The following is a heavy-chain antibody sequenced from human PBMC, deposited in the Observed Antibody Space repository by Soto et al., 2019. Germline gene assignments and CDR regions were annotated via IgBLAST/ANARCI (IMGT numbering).Heavy chain of an antibody. CDR1: GFTFSSYA. CDR3: AREIVVVVAATTYNWFDP. Sequence: PGGSLRLSCAASGFTFSSYAMHWVRQAPGKGLEWVAVISYDGSNKYYADSVKGRFTISRDNSKNTLYLQMNSLRAEDTAVYYCAREIVVVVAATTYNWFDPWGQGTLVTVSS. D-gene: IGHD2-15*01. J-gene: IGHJ5*02. CDR2: ISYDGSNK. V-gene: IGHV3-30-3*01.